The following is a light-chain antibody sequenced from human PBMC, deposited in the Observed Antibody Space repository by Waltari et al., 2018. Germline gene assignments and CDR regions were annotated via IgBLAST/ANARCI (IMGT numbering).Light chain of an antibody. J-gene: IGLJ2*01. CDR1: SRAEGGSNY. CDR3: SSYTSSSTQRV. V-gene: IGLV2-14*01. CDR2: EVS. Sequence: QSALTQPASVSGSPGQSITISCTGHSRAEGGSNYVSWYPQHPGKAPKPMIYEVSNRPSGVSNRFSGSKSGNTASLTIAGLQAEDEADYYCSSYTSSSTQRVFGGGTKLTVL.